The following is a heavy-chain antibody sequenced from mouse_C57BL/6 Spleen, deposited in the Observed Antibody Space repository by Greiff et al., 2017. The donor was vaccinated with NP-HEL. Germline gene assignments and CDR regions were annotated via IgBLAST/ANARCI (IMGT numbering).Heavy chain of an antibody. CDR2: INTNNGGT. J-gene: IGHJ3*01. D-gene: IGHD2-4*01. CDR3: ARSPIYYDYDGEAY. CDR1: GYTFTDYY. V-gene: IGHV1-26*01. Sequence: EVQLQQSGPELVKPGASVKISCKASGYTFTDYYMNWVKQSHGKSLEWIGDINTNNGGTSYNQKFKGKATLTVDKSSSTAYMELRSLTSEDSAVYYCARSPIYYDYDGEAYWGQGTLVTVSA.